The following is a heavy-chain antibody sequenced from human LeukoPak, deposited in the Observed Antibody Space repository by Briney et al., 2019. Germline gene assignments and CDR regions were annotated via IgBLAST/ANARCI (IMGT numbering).Heavy chain of an antibody. Sequence: SETLSLTCAVYGGSFSGYYWIWMRQPPGKGLEWIGEINHSGSTNYNPSLKSRVTISVDTSKNQFSLKLSSVTAADTAVYYCAREPKTTHFDYWGQGTLVTVSS. D-gene: IGHD4-11*01. V-gene: IGHV4-34*01. CDR3: AREPKTTHFDY. J-gene: IGHJ4*02. CDR1: GGSFSGYY. CDR2: INHSGST.